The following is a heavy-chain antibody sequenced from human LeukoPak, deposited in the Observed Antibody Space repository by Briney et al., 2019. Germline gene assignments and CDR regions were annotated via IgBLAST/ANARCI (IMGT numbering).Heavy chain of an antibody. D-gene: IGHD5-18*01. J-gene: IGHJ4*02. CDR3: ARGERDTAISY. Sequence: PSETLSLTCAVYGGSFSGYYWSWFLQPPGKGLEWIGEINHSGSTNYNPSLKSRVTISVDTSKNQFSLKLSSVTAADTAVYYCARGERDTAISYWGQGTLVTVSS. CDR1: GGSFSGYY. V-gene: IGHV4-34*01. CDR2: INHSGST.